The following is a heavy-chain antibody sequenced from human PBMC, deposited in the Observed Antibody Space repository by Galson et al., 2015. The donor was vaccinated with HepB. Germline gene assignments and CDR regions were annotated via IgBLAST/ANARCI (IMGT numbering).Heavy chain of an antibody. Sequence: SLRLSCAASGFTFSSYAMHWVRQAPGKGLEGGAVISDDGSNKYYADSVEGRVTISRDNSKNTLYLQMNRLRAEDTAVYYCARRPVRVRGYADYWGQGTPVTVSS. J-gene: IGHJ4*02. V-gene: IGHV3-30*04. CDR3: ARRPVRVRGYADY. CDR2: ISDDGSNK. CDR1: GFTFSSYA. D-gene: IGHD3-10*01.